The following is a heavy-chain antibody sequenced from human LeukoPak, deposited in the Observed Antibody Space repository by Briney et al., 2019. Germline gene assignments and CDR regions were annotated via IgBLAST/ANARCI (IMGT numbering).Heavy chain of an antibody. V-gene: IGHV5-51*01. Sequence: GESLKISCKGSGYIFTNYWIGWVRQMPGKGLEWMGIIYPGDSDTRYSPSFQGQVTISADKSISTAYLQWSSLKASDTAMYYCARLNGVYDSSGYYYVGAFDIWGQGTMVTVSS. CDR2: IYPGDSDT. D-gene: IGHD3-22*01. CDR3: ARLNGVYDSSGYYYVGAFDI. J-gene: IGHJ3*02. CDR1: GYIFTNYW.